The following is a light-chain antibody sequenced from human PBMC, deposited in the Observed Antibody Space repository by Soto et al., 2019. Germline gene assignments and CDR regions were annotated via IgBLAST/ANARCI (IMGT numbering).Light chain of an antibody. CDR3: PQYGSSPLCT. Sequence: EIVLTQSPGTLSLSQGERATLSCRASQSVSSNNLAWYQQKPGQTPRLLIYGASSRATGIQDRFSGSGSETDFTLIIRRLEREDFAVYYCPQYGSSPLCTFGPGTKVD. V-gene: IGKV3-20*01. CDR1: QSVSSNN. J-gene: IGKJ3*01. CDR2: GAS.